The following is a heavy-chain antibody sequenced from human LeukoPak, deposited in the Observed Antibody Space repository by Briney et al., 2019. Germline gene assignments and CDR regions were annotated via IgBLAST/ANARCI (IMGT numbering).Heavy chain of an antibody. CDR1: GYTFTSCG. V-gene: IGHV1-18*01. Sequence: ASVKVSCKASGYTFTSCGISWVRQAPGQGLEWMGWISAYNGNTNYAQKLQGRVTMTTDTSTSTAYMELRSLRSDDTAVYYCARDPGCSYSEEVGIDYWGQGTLVTVSS. CDR3: ARDPGCSYSEEVGIDY. J-gene: IGHJ4*02. D-gene: IGHD5-18*01. CDR2: ISAYNGNT.